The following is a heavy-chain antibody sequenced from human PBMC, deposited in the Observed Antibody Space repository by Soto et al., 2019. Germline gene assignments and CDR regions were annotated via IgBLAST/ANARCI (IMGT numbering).Heavy chain of an antibody. V-gene: IGHV3-23*01. CDR1: GFTFSSYA. Sequence: GGSLRLSCAASGFTFSSYAMSWVRQAPGKGLEWVSAISSSGGSTYYADSVKGRFTISRDNSKNTLYLQMNSLRDEDTAVYYCAKHRASEYRSRGYGMDVWGQGTTVTVSS. CDR3: AKHRASEYRSRGYGMDV. CDR2: ISSSGGST. J-gene: IGHJ6*02. D-gene: IGHD6-6*01.